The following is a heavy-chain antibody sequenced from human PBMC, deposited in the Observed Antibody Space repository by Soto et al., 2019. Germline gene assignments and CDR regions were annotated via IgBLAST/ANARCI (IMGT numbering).Heavy chain of an antibody. CDR2: INPNSGGT. CDR1: GYTFTGYY. D-gene: IGHD2-2*01. J-gene: IGHJ6*03. Sequence: GASVKVSCKASGYTFTGYYMHWVRQAPGQGLEWMGWINPNSGGTNYAQKFQGWVTMTRDTSISTAYMELSRLRSDDTAVYYCARDGCSSTSCYADYYYYMDVWGKGTTVTVSS. CDR3: ARDGCSSTSCYADYYYYMDV. V-gene: IGHV1-2*04.